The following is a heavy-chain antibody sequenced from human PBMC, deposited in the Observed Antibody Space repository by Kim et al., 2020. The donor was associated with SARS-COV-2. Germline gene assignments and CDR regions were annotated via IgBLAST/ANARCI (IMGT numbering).Heavy chain of an antibody. CDR2: ILYGGTT. V-gene: IGHV4-39*01. CDR3: ARLRRLWFDAMDV. Sequence: SETLSLTCTVSGDPISNNDYFWGWIRQPPGEGLEWIGSILYGGTTYYNPSLRSRVTISLDASKNQFSLRLPSVTAADTSVYYCARLRRLWFDAMDVWG. J-gene: IGHJ6*02. D-gene: IGHD3-10*01. CDR1: GDPISNNDYF.